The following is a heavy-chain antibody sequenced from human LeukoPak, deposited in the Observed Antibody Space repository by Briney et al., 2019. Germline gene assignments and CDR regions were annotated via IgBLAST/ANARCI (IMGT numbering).Heavy chain of an antibody. CDR1: GFTFSSYS. J-gene: IGHJ4*02. CDR3: ARAGGSTVSHSDY. D-gene: IGHD4-17*01. Sequence: GGSLRLSCAASGFTFSSYSMNWIRQAPGKGLEWVSSISSSTSYIYYADSVKGRFTISKDNAKDSLYLQMNSLRAEDTAVYYCARAGGSTVSHSDYWGQGTLVTVSS. V-gene: IGHV3-21*01. CDR2: ISSSTSYI.